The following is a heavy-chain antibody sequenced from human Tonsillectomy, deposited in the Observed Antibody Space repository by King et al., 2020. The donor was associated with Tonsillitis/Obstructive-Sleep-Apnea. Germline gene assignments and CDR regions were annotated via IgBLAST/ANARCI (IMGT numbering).Heavy chain of an antibody. Sequence: VQLVESGGGLVQPGGSLRLSCAASGFTFSNYWMTWVRQAPGKGLEWVANIKLDGSERYYVDSVKGRFTISRDNAKNSLYLQMNSLRAEDTAVYYCARRRCSSTSCFFDYWGQGTLVTVSS. CDR2: IKLDGSER. CDR3: ARRRCSSTSCFFDY. J-gene: IGHJ4*02. V-gene: IGHV3-7*04. CDR1: GFTFSNYW. D-gene: IGHD2-2*01.